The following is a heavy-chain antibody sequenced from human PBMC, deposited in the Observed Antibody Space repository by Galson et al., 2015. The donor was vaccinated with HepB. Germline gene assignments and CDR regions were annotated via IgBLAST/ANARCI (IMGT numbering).Heavy chain of an antibody. Sequence: PALVKPTQTLTLTCTFSGFSLSKSGVGVGWIRQPPGKALEWLALIYWDNAKRYRPPLESRLTITKDTSKNQVVLTMTNMDPEDTATYYCAHNDYASGSSLGWGQGTLVTVSS. CDR2: IYWDNAK. J-gene: IGHJ4*02. CDR1: GFSLSKSGVG. V-gene: IGHV2-5*02. D-gene: IGHD3-10*01. CDR3: AHNDYASGSSLG.